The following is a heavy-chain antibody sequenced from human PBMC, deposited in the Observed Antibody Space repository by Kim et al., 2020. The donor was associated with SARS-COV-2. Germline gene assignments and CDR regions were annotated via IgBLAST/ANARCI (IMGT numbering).Heavy chain of an antibody. V-gene: IGHV3-74*01. CDR3: VKRGYTSTSSFDY. Sequence: GGSLRLSCAASGFTFSSYYMNWVRQAPGKGLVWVSRISDGGSRTNYADSVKGRFTVSRDNSKNMLYLEMTSLRAEDTALYYCVKRGYTSTSSFDYWVQGT. J-gene: IGHJ4*02. CDR1: GFTFSSYY. CDR2: ISDGGSRT. D-gene: IGHD5-12*01.